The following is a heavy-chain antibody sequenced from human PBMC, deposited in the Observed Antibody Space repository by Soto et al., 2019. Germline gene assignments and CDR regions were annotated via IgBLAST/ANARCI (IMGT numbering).Heavy chain of an antibody. J-gene: IGHJ5*02. CDR1: GGSISSGDFY. CDR3: ARGGPTGGSYKYNWFDP. CDR2: ISYSGST. D-gene: IGHD2-15*01. Sequence: SETLSLTCTVSGGSISSGDFYWSWVRQPPGRGLEWIGYISYSGSTYYNTSLKSRVTMSVDTSKNQFSLKLNSVTAADTAVYYCARGGPTGGSYKYNWFDPWGQGTLVTVSS. V-gene: IGHV4-30-4*01.